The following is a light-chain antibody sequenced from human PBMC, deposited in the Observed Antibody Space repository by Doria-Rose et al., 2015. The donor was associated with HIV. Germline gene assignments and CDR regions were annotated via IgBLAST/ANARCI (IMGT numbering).Light chain of an antibody. CDR1: ESLLHSNGYNF. J-gene: IGKJ4*01. Sequence: TQSPLSLPVTPGEPASISCRSSESLLHSNGYNFLDWYLQKPGQSPQLLIYLGSNRASGVPDRFSGSGSGTDFTLTISRVEAEDIGVYYCMQALQTPLTFGGGTKVEIK. V-gene: IGKV2-28*01. CDR2: LGS. CDR3: MQALQTPLT.